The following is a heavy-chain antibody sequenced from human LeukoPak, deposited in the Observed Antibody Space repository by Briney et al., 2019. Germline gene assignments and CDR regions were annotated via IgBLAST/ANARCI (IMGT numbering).Heavy chain of an antibody. CDR3: ARGDYTYYFDY. Sequence: GASVKVSCKASGGTFSSYAISWGRQAPGQGLEWMGGIIPILGTANYAQKFQGRVTITADKSTSTAYMELSSLRSEDTAVYYCARGDYTYYFDYWGQGTLVTVSS. D-gene: IGHD3-16*01. CDR2: IIPILGTA. V-gene: IGHV1-69*06. J-gene: IGHJ4*02. CDR1: GGTFSSYA.